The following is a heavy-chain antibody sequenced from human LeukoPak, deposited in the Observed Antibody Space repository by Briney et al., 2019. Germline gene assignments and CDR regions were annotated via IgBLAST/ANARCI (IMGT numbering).Heavy chain of an antibody. D-gene: IGHD2-15*01. CDR1: GFTFSSYA. CDR3: AKEAEDIVVAVAASEFDY. CDR2: ISGSGGST. J-gene: IGHJ4*02. V-gene: IGHV3-23*01. Sequence: PGGSLRLSCAASGFTFSSYAMSWVRQAPGKGLEWVSAISGSGGSTYYADSVKGRFTISRDNSKNTLYLQMNSLRAEDTAVYYCAKEAEDIVVAVAASEFDYWGQGTLVTVSS.